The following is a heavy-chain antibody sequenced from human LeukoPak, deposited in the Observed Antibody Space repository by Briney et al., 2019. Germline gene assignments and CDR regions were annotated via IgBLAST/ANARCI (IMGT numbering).Heavy chain of an antibody. Sequence: TGGSLRLSCAASGFTFSSYAMSWVRQAPGKGLEWVSAISGSGGSTYYADSVKGRFTISRDNSKNTLYLQMNSLRAEDTAVYYCAKSRIFGVVMNYWGQGTLVTVSS. CDR3: AKSRIFGVVMNY. V-gene: IGHV3-23*01. CDR2: ISGSGGST. CDR1: GFTFSSYA. D-gene: IGHD3-3*01. J-gene: IGHJ4*02.